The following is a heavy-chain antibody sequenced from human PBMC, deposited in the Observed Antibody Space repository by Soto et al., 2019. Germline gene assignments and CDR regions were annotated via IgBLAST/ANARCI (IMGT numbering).Heavy chain of an antibody. D-gene: IGHD3-10*01. CDR1: GYTFTSYG. V-gene: IGHV1-18*01. CDR2: ISAYNGNT. J-gene: IGHJ4*02. Sequence: ASVKVSCKASGYTFTSYGISWVRQAPGQGLEWMGWISAYNGNTNYAQKLQGRVTMTTDTSTSTAYMELRSLRSDDTAVYYCARFQLLWFGELSYYFDYRAQGTLVTVSS. CDR3: ARFQLLWFGELSYYFDY.